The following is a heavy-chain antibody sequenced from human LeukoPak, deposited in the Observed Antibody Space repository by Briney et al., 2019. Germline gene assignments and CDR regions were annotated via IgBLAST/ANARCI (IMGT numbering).Heavy chain of an antibody. V-gene: IGHV4-4*07. Sequence: PSETLSLTCTVSGGSVSSYYWSWMRQPAGKGLEWLGRINTSGNTKYNPSLESRVTMSLDMSKNQVSLRLSSVTAADTAVYYCARATGSPTHWFDPWGQGTLVTVSS. CDR3: ARATGSPTHWFDP. D-gene: IGHD1-14*01. CDR1: GGSVSSYY. J-gene: IGHJ5*02. CDR2: INTSGNT.